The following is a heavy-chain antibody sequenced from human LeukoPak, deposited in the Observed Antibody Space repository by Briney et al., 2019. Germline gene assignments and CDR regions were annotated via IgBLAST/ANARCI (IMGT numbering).Heavy chain of an antibody. V-gene: IGHV1-2*02. CDR2: INPNSGGT. D-gene: IGHD6-19*01. Sequence: GASVKVSCKASGYTFTGYYMHWVRQAPGQGLEWMGWINPNSGGTNYAQKLQGRVTMTTDTSTSTAYMELRSLRSDDTAVYYCARDSSGWLTTCFDYWGQGTLVTVSS. CDR3: ARDSSGWLTTCFDY. J-gene: IGHJ4*02. CDR1: GYTFTGYY.